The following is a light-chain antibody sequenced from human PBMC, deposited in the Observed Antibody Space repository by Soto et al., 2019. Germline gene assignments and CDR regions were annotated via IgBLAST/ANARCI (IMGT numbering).Light chain of an antibody. J-gene: IGLJ2*01. CDR1: SSNIGGTNY. CDR2: SNN. CDR3: ASWDDRLGAVI. V-gene: IGLV1-47*02. Sequence: QAVVTQQPSASGTPGQRVFISCSGSSSNIGGTNYAYWYQQLPGAAPKLLMHSNNLRPSGVPERISGSKSGTSASLAISGLRSEDEAVYYCASWDDRLGAVIFGGGTKLTVL.